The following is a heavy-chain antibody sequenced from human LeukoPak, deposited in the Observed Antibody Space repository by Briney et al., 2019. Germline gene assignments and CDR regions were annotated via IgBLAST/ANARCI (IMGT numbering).Heavy chain of an antibody. CDR3: ARVGVPIVTADY. J-gene: IGHJ4*02. Sequence: LGESLKISCKGFGFSSTNYWIGWVRQMPGKGLEWMGIIYPDDSDTRYSPSFQGQVTISADKSINTAYLQWNSLKTSDTAMYYCARVGVPIVTADYWGQGTLFTVSS. D-gene: IGHD3-16*02. CDR1: GFSSTNYW. CDR2: IYPDDSDT. V-gene: IGHV5-51*01.